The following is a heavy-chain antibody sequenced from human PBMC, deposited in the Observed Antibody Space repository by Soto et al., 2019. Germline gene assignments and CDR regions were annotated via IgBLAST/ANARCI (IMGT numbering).Heavy chain of an antibody. Sequence: ASVKVSCKASGYSFATYGFSWVRQAPGQGLECVGWISAHNGDTHYSQKFQGRVTLTTDTSTNTGYMELRSLTSDDTAVYLCATEPIYYNDGSGYYPLGHWGQGTLVTVSS. J-gene: IGHJ4*02. D-gene: IGHD3-22*01. CDR2: ISAHNGDT. CDR1: GYSFATYG. CDR3: ATEPIYYNDGSGYYPLGH. V-gene: IGHV1-18*04.